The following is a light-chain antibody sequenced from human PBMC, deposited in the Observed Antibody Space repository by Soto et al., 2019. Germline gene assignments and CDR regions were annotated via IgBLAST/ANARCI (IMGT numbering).Light chain of an antibody. V-gene: IGKV3-15*01. CDR2: GAS. J-gene: IGKJ1*01. CDR3: QHYNSYSEA. CDR1: QSVSSN. Sequence: EIVMTQSPATLSVSPGERATFSCRASQSVSSNLAWYQQKPGQAPRLLIYGASTRATGIPARFSGSGSGTEFTLTISSLQPDDFATYYCQHYNSYSEAFGQGTKVDI.